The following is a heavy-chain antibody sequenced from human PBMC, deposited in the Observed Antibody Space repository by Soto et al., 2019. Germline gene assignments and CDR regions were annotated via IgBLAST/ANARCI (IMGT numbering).Heavy chain of an antibody. Sequence: QVQLVQSGAEVKKPGASVKVSCKASGDMYTSYGISRVRQASGQGLEWMGWISAYNGNTNYAQKFQGRVTMTTDTSTSTAYMELRSLRSDDTAVYYCARDQEGITMIVGGTWGQGTLVTVSS. D-gene: IGHD3-22*01. CDR3: ARDQEGITMIVGGT. CDR1: GDMYTSYG. CDR2: ISAYNGNT. V-gene: IGHV1-18*01. J-gene: IGHJ5*02.